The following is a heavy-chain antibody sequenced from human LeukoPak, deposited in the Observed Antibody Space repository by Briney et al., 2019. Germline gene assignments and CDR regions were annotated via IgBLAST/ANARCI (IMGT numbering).Heavy chain of an antibody. CDR2: INHSGST. J-gene: IGHJ5*02. CDR1: GGSFSGYY. D-gene: IGHD4-17*01. Sequence: PSETLSLTCAVYGGSFSGYYWSWIRQPPGKGLERIGEINHSGSTNYNPSLKSRVTISVDTSKNQFSLKLSSVTAADTAVYYCARTISTVTRFDPWGQGTLVTVSS. V-gene: IGHV4-34*01. CDR3: ARTISTVTRFDP.